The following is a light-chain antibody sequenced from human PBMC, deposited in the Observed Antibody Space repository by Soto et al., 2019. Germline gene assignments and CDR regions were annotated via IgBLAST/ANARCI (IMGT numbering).Light chain of an antibody. V-gene: IGLV1-40*01. CDR1: SSNIGAGYD. Sequence: QSAVTQPPSVSGAPGQRVTISCTGSSSNIGAGYDVHWYQQFPGRAPKLLIYGNKNRPSGVPDRFSGSKSGTSASLDITGLQAEDEAEYYWQSFDTRLNSVVFGGGTKLTVL. J-gene: IGLJ2*01. CDR2: GNK. CDR3: QSFDTRLNSVV.